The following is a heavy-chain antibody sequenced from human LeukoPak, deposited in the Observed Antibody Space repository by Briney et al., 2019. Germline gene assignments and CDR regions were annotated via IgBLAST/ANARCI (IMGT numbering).Heavy chain of an antibody. Sequence: PGGSLRLSCAASGLTFSNYAMSWFRQAPGKGLEWVSGITSGFTPHYADSVKGRFTISRDNSKNTFHLQMNSLRAEDTAVYYCAKDYSDSRVGDVFLEYWGQGTLVTVSS. V-gene: IGHV3-23*01. J-gene: IGHJ4*02. CDR3: AKDYSDSRVGDVFLEY. D-gene: IGHD1-26*01. CDR1: GLTFSNYA. CDR2: ITSGFTP.